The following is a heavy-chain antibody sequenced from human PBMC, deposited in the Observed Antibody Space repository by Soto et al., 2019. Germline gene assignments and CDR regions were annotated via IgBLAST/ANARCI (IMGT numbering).Heavy chain of an antibody. CDR2: IHYSGTT. CDR1: GDSISTYY. Sequence: QVQLQESGPGLVKPSETLSLTCTVSGDSISTYYWSWIRQPPGKGLEWIGYIHYSGTTNYNPSLKSRVTISVDTSKNQFSVKLSSVTAADTAVYYCARAPYYEVFYGLDVWGQGTTVTVSS. J-gene: IGHJ6*02. V-gene: IGHV4-59*01. CDR3: ARAPYYEVFYGLDV. D-gene: IGHD3-3*01.